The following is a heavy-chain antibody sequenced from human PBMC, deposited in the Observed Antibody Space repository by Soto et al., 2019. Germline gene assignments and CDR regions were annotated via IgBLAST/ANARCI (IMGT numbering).Heavy chain of an antibody. CDR1: GGSISSYY. V-gene: IGHV4-59*01. J-gene: IGHJ4*02. D-gene: IGHD3-22*01. CDR3: ARVGYYDSSGYYPFPGFDY. Sequence: SETLSLTCTVSGGSISSYYWSWIRQPPGKGLEWIGYIYYSGSTNYNPSLKSRVTISVDTSKNQFSLKLSSVTAADTAVYYCARVGYYDSSGYYPFPGFDYWGQGTLVTVSS. CDR2: IYYSGST.